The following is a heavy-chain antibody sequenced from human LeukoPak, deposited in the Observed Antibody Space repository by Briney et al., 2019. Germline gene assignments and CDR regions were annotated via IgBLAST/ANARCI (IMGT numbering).Heavy chain of an antibody. CDR3: ARDFDPPKWYFDL. D-gene: IGHD3-9*01. CDR1: GFGLSDYS. Sequence: PGGSLRLSCAAPGFGLSDYSMHWVRQAPGKGLDWVSYISSSDSPSSTPISYADSVKGRFTISRDNAKNSLYLQMNSLRDEDTAVYYCARDFDPPKWYFDLWGRGTLVTVSS. J-gene: IGHJ2*01. V-gene: IGHV3-48*02. CDR2: ISSSDSPSSTPI.